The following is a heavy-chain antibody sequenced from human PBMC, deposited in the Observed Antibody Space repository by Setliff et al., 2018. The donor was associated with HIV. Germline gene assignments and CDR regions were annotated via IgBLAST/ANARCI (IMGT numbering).Heavy chain of an antibody. CDR3: ARETSTMIVVVKGAFDI. D-gene: IGHD3-22*01. CDR1: GYSISSGYY. CDR2: IWHSGST. V-gene: IGHV4-38-2*02. J-gene: IGHJ3*02. Sequence: SETLSLTCAVSGYSISSGYYWGWIRQPPGKGLEWIGNIWHSGSTYYNPSLKSRVTISVDTSKNQFSLKLSSVTAADTAVYYCARETSTMIVVVKGAFDIWGQGTMVTVS.